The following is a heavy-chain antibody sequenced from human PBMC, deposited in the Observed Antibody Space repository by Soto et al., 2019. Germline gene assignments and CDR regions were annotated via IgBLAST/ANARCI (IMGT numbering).Heavy chain of an antibody. Sequence: ASVKVSCKASGGTFSSYRINWVRQAPGQGLEWMGMIVPSGGKTNYAQKFQGRVTMTRDTSTSTVYMALSSLRSEDTATYFCGRVMRSLLSITALDTWGQGTLVTVSS. J-gene: IGHJ5*02. V-gene: IGHV1-46*01. CDR3: GRVMRSLLSITALDT. CDR2: IVPSGGKT. CDR1: GGTFSSYR. D-gene: IGHD3-10*01.